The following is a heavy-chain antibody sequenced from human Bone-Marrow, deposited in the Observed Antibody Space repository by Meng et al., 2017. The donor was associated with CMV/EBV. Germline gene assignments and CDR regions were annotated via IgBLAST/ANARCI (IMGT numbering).Heavy chain of an antibody. CDR1: GFTFSSYW. D-gene: IGHD5-12*01. V-gene: IGHV3-74*01. J-gene: IGHJ4*02. Sequence: GGSLRLSCAASGFTFSSYWMHWVRQAPGKGLVWVSRINSDGSSTSYADSVKGRFTISRDNSKNTLYLQMNSLRAEDTAVYYCARGLPTLQFDYWGQGTLVTVSS. CDR2: INSDGSST. CDR3: ARGLPTLQFDY.